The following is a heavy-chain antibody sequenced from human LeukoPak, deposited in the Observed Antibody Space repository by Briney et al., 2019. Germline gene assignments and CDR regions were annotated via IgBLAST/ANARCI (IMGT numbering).Heavy chain of an antibody. J-gene: IGHJ6*04. CDR1: GDSISSYY. CDR3: ARFRTVTHGVDV. D-gene: IGHD4-17*01. Sequence: SETLSLTCTVSGDSISSYYWSWIRQPPGKGLEWIGYIYYSGRTDYNPSLKSRVTISVDTSKNQFSLKLSSVTAADTAVYYCARFRTVTHGVDVWGKGTTVIVSS. CDR2: IYYSGRT. V-gene: IGHV4-59*13.